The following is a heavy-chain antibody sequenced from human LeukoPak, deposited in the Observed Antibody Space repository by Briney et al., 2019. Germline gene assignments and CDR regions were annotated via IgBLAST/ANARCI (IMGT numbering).Heavy chain of an antibody. D-gene: IGHD3-10*01. J-gene: IGHJ5*02. CDR1: GFTFSSYG. CDR3: AKHTTMVRGVPAFDP. V-gene: IGHV3-30*18. Sequence: PGGSLRLSCAASGFTFSSYGMHWVRQAPGKGLGWVAVISYDGSNKYYADSVKGRFTISRDNSKNTLYLQMNSLRAEDTAAYYCAKHTTMVRGVPAFDPWGQGTLVTVSS. CDR2: ISYDGSNK.